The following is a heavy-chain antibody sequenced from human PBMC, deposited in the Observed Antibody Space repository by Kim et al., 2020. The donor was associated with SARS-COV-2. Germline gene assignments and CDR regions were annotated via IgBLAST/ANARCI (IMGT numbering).Heavy chain of an antibody. D-gene: IGHD3-3*01. CDR2: IYYSGST. J-gene: IGHJ5*02. V-gene: IGHV4-59*08. CDR3: ARHYDFWSGPNNWFDP. CDR1: GGSISSYY. Sequence: SETLSLTCTVSGGSISSYYWSWIRQPPGKGLEWIGYIYYSGSTNYNPSLKSRVTISVDTSKNQFSLKLSSVTAADTAVYYCARHYDFWSGPNNWFDPWGQRTLVTVSS.